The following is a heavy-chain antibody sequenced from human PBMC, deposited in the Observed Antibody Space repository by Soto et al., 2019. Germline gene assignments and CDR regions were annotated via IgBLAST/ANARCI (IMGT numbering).Heavy chain of an antibody. D-gene: IGHD3-22*01. CDR1: RASVSSGAYY. CDR2: ISFTXDT. V-gene: IGHV4-61*08. CDR3: SRGGHYYHSMI. Sequence: PXXTLSLTCTVSRASVSSGAYYWSWIRQPXGKGMEWIGXISFTXDTTYNTSLKXXVTIAVDTXNNQLSLKLRSANDADKDLYYCSRGGHYYHSMIWGQGTLVTVYS. J-gene: IGHJ4*02.